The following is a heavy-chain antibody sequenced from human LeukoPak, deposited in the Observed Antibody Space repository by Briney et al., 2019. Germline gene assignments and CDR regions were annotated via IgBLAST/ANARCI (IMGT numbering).Heavy chain of an antibody. CDR3: ARDGGYCSSPNCHIDY. CDR2: ISNSGSTI. V-gene: IGHV3-48*03. Sequence: PGGSLRLSCAASGYTFSSYEMSWVRQAPGKGLEWVSYISNSGSTIYYADSVKGRFTISRDNAKNSLYLQMNSLRAEDTAVYYCARDGGYCSSPNCHIDYWGQGTLVTVSS. J-gene: IGHJ4*02. D-gene: IGHD2-2*01. CDR1: GYTFSSYE.